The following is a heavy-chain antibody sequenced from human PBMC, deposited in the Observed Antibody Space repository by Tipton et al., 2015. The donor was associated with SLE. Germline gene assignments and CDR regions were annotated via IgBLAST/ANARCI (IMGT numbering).Heavy chain of an antibody. CDR2: FYYSGTT. J-gene: IGHJ2*01. V-gene: IGHV4-31*02. CDR1: GGSFSSVGFY. CDR3: ASTGTSGLLDWYFDL. Sequence: LRLSCTVSGGSFSSVGFYWSWIRHHQGKGLEWFGYFYYSGTTHYNPSLQSRVAMSLDTSKNQFSLRLSSVTAADTAMYFCASTGTSGLLDWYFDLWGRGTLVTVSS. D-gene: IGHD2-8*01.